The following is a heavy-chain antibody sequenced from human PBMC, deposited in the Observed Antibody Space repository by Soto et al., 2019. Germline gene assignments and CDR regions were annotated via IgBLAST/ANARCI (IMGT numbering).Heavy chain of an antibody. CDR3: ATEFFYCSGGSCYRGSSYYFDY. J-gene: IGHJ4*02. CDR2: FDSEDGET. Sequence: ASVKVSLKVSGYTLPELSMHWVRPAPSKGLAWMGGFDSEDGETIYAQKFQGGVTMTEHTCTDTAYMELSSLISEDTAVYYGATEFFYCSGGSCYRGSSYYFDYWGQGTLVTVSS. CDR1: GYTLPELS. V-gene: IGHV1-24*01. D-gene: IGHD2-15*01.